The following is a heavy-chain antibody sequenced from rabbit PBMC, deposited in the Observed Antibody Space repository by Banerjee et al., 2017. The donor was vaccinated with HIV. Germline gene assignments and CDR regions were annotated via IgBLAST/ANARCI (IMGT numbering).Heavy chain of an antibody. D-gene: IGHD4-1*01. CDR3: ARDLAGVIGWNFNL. J-gene: IGHJ4*01. CDR1: GIDFSSYG. V-gene: IGHV1S7*01. Sequence: QLEESGGGLVTLGGSLKLSCKAPGIDFSSYGISWVRQAPGKGLEWIGYINTGSGSTDYANWVNGRFTISLDNAQNTVFLQMTSLTAADTATYFCARDLAGVIGWNFNLWGQGTLVTVS. CDR2: INTGSGST.